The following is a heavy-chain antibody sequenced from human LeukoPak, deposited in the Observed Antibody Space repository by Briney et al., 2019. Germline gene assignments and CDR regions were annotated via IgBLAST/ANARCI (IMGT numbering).Heavy chain of an antibody. CDR1: GGSISGGDYY. Sequence: PSQTLSLTCTVSGGSISGGDYYWSWVRQPPGKGLECIGYIFYSGSTYHNPSLKIRVTISVDKSKTQFSLKLSSVTAADTAVYYCASFYQAYYFDYWGLGTLVTVSS. D-gene: IGHD2-21*01. CDR2: IFYSGST. CDR3: ASFYQAYYFDY. J-gene: IGHJ4*02. V-gene: IGHV4-30-4*01.